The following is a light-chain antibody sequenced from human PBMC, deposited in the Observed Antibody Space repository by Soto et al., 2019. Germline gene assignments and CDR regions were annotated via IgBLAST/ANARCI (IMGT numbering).Light chain of an antibody. J-gene: IGKJ4*01. V-gene: IGKV3-15*01. CDR1: QSVSSN. CDR2: AAS. Sequence: EIVMTQSPATLSVSPGERATVSCKASQSVSSNLAWYQQKPGQAPRLLIYAASTRATGIPARFSGSGSGTEFTLTLSSLQSEDVAVYYCQQYNNWPPLTFGGGTKVEIK. CDR3: QQYNNWPPLT.